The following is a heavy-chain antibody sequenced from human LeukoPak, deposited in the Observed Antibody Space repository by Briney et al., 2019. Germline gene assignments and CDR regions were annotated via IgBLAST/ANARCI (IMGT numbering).Heavy chain of an antibody. J-gene: IGHJ4*01. CDR1: GFIFSNYA. V-gene: IGHV3-23*01. D-gene: IGHD3-9*01. Sequence: GGSLRLSCAASGFIFSNYAMSWVRQAPGKGVEGVSAICGRDGGTYYADSVKGRFTVPRDNPKNTLYLQMNTLRVEDTAVYYCAKWGYYDILTGYYDSDYWGHGTLVTVSS. CDR3: AKWGYYDILTGYYDSDY. CDR2: ICGRDGGT.